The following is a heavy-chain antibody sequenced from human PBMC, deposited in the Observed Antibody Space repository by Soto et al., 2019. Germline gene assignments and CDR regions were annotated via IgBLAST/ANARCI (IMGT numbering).Heavy chain of an antibody. V-gene: IGHV4-30-2*01. D-gene: IGHD3-22*01. CDR2: IYESGKS. J-gene: IGHJ3*01. CDR1: GDSISSDRSS. Sequence: TLSLTCGVSGDSISSDRSSWNWILQPPGKGMEWIGYIYESGKSYYNPSLRSRATISVDRSNNQFSLKVTSVTAADTAVYYCARGTQYYFDASGFQTGPHVAFDLWGQGTMVT. CDR3: ARGTQYYFDASGFQTGPHVAFDL.